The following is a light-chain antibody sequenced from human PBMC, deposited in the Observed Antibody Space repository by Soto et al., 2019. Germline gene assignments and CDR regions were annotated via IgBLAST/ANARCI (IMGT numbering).Light chain of an antibody. V-gene: IGLV2-8*01. CDR1: SRDVGGYHW. J-gene: IGLJ2*01. CDR2: EVD. Sequence: QSALTQPPSASGSPGQSVTISCTGTSRDVGGYHWVSWYQHHPGKVPKLLMYEVDKRPSGVPDRFSGSKSGNTASLTVSGLQAEDEADYYCTSYATGATFPFGGGTKLTVL. CDR3: TSYATGATFP.